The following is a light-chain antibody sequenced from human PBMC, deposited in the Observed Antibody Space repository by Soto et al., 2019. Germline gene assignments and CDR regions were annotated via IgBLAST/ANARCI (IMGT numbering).Light chain of an antibody. Sequence: QSALTQPASVSGSPGQSSTISCTGTSSDVGAYNYVSWYQPQQGKAPKLMIFDVSDRLSGVSHRFSGSKSGNTASLTISCLQAEYEAEYYCISYTSSNTLVFGGGTKLTVL. J-gene: IGLJ2*01. CDR2: DVS. CDR3: ISYTSSNTLV. CDR1: SSDVGAYNY. V-gene: IGLV2-14*01.